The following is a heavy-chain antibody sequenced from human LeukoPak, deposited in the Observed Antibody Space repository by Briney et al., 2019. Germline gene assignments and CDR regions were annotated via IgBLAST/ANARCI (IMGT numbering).Heavy chain of an antibody. CDR2: INHSGST. D-gene: IGHD6-13*01. Sequence: SETLSLTCAVYGGSFSGYYWSWIRQPPGKGLEWIGEINHSGSTNYNPSLKSRVTISVDTSKNQFSLKLSSVTAADTAVYYCTRDSSSWYGGFDYWGQGTLVTVSS. CDR1: GGSFSGYY. V-gene: IGHV4-34*01. CDR3: TRDSSSWYGGFDY. J-gene: IGHJ4*02.